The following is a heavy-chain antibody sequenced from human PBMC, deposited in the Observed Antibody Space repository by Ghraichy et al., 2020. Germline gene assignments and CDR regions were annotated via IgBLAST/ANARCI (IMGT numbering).Heavy chain of an antibody. D-gene: IGHD3-10*01. V-gene: IGHV4-59*01. J-gene: IGHJ4*02. CDR1: GGSISSYY. Sequence: SETLSLTCTVSGGSISSYYWSWIRQPPGKGLEWIGYIYYSGSTNYNPSLKSRVTISVDTSKNQFSLKLSSVTAADTAVYYCARHYGSDYYFDYWGQGTLVTVSS. CDR3: ARHYGSDYYFDY. CDR2: IYYSGST.